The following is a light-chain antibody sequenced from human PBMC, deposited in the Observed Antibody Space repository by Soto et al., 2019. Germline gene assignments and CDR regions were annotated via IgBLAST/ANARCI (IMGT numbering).Light chain of an antibody. J-gene: IGLJ2*01. CDR3: LLTYRGSRV. CDR1: TGVVTSGHY. Sequence: QSVVTQEPSLTVSPGGTVTLTCGSSTGVVTSGHYPYWFQQKPGQGPRTLIYDINRKHSWTPARFSGSLLGGKAALTLSGAQPEDEAEYYCLLTYRGSRVFGGGTKLTVL. V-gene: IGLV7-46*01. CDR2: DIN.